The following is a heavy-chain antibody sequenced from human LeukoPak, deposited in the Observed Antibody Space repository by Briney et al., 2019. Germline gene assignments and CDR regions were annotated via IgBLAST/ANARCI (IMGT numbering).Heavy chain of an antibody. CDR1: GGSISSYY. CDR2: IYYSGST. V-gene: IGHV4-59*01. D-gene: IGHD6-19*01. J-gene: IGHJ4*02. Sequence: SETLSLTCTVSGGSISSYYWSWIRQPPGKGLEWIGYIYYSGSTNYNPSLKSRVTISVDTSKNQFSLKLSSVTAADTAVYYCARDSSGWYGYDYWGQGTLVTVSS. CDR3: ARDSSGWYGYDY.